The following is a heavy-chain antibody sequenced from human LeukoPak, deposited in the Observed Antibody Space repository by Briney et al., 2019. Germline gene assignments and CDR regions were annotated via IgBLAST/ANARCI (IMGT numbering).Heavy chain of an antibody. D-gene: IGHD2-15*01. CDR2: IIPIFGTA. CDR3: AREGCSGGSCYFDY. J-gene: IGHJ4*02. V-gene: IGHV1-69*05. Sequence: GFSVKVSCKASGGTFSSYAISWVRQAPGQGLEWMGRIIPIFGTANYAQKFQGRVTITTDESTSTAYMELSSLRSEDTAVYYCAREGCSGGSCYFDYWGQGTLVTVSS. CDR1: GGTFSSYA.